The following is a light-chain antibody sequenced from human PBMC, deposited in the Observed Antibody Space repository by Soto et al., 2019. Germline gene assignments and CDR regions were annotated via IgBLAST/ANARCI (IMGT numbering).Light chain of an antibody. CDR3: SSDTSTSTDV. CDR1: SRDVGGYNY. V-gene: IGLV2-14*01. Sequence: QSALTQPASVSGSPGQSIAISCTGTSRDVGGYNYVSWYQQHPGKAPKLMISEVSNRPSGVSNRFSGSKSGNTASLTISALQAVDESDYYCSSDTSTSTDVCGTVTKVSGL. J-gene: IGLJ1*01. CDR2: EVS.